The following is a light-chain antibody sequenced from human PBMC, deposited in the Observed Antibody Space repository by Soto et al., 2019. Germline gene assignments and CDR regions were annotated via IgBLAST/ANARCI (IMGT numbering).Light chain of an antibody. CDR2: GNS. CDR1: SSNIGAGYD. Sequence: QSVLTQPPSVSGAPGQRGTLSCTGSSSNIGAGYDVHWYQQLPGTAPKLLIYGNSNRPSGVPDRFSGSKSGTSASLAITGLQAEDEADYYCQSYDSSLCGSVFGGGTKVTVL. CDR3: QSYDSSLCGSV. V-gene: IGLV1-40*01. J-gene: IGLJ3*02.